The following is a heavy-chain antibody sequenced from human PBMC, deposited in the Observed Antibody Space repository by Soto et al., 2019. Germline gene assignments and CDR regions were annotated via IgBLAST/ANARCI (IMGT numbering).Heavy chain of an antibody. V-gene: IGHV1-18*01. CDR1: GYTFASRG. Sequence: ASVKVSCKASGYTFASRGISWAPQPPGQGIELMGWISCYNGNTEYPQNLQGRVTMTADTSTSTAYIELRSLRSDDTAVYYCSTDRSNSFPHSFVMEVWGQGTTVTVCS. J-gene: IGHJ6*02. CDR2: ISCYNGNT. CDR3: STDRSNSFPHSFVMEV. D-gene: IGHD6-6*01.